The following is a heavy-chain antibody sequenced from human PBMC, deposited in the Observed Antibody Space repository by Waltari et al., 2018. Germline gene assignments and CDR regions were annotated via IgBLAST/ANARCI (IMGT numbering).Heavy chain of an antibody. CDR2: IKQDASEK. V-gene: IGHV3-7*01. Sequence: EVQLVESGGGLVQPGGSLRLSCSAAGFPFNNYWMTWVHQAPGKGLEWVANIKQDASEKYYVDSVKGRFTISRDNTKNSLYLQMNSLRAEDTAVYYCAASVGVAPNYWGHGTLVTVSS. D-gene: IGHD6-19*01. J-gene: IGHJ4*01. CDR3: AASVGVAPNY. CDR1: GFPFNNYW.